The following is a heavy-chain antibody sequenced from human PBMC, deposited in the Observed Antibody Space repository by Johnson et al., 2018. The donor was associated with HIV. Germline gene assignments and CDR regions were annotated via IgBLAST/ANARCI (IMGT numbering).Heavy chain of an antibody. CDR1: GFTVSSSY. D-gene: IGHD6-19*01. CDR3: AKRRVAGDDAFDV. CDR2: ITPSGTTI. J-gene: IGHJ3*01. V-gene: IGHV3-11*04. Sequence: QVQLVESGGGLVQPGGSLRLSCVVSGFTVSSSYLTWVRQAPGKGLEWVSYITPSGTTIYNADSVKGRFTISRDNAKKSLYLQMTSLRAEDTAMYYCAKRRVAGDDAFDVWGQGTMVIVSS.